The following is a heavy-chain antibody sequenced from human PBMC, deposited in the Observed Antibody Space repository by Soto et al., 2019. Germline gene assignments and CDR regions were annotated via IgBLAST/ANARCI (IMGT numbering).Heavy chain of an antibody. CDR2: IYLSGST. CDR3: AREYSSSWPN. V-gene: IGHV4-30-2*01. D-gene: IGHD6-13*01. J-gene: IGHJ3*01. Sequence: SSETLSLTCGVSGGSISSGGYSWSWIRQPPGKGLEWIGYIYLSGSTYYNPSLKSRVTISVDTSKNQFSLKLSSVTAADTAVYYCAREYSSSWPNWGQGTMVTVSS. CDR1: GGSISSGGYS.